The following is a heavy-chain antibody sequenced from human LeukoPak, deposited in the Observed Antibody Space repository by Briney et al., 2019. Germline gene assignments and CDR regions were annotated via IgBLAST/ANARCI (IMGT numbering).Heavy chain of an antibody. V-gene: IGHV3-21*01. D-gene: IGHD6-6*01. CDR1: GFTFSSYS. Sequence: GGSLRLSCAASGFTFSSYSMNWVRQAPGKGLEWVSSISSSSSYIYYADSVKGRFTISRDNAKNSLYLQTNSLRAEDTAVYYCARDLLGAARPRYFDYWGQGTLVTVSS. J-gene: IGHJ4*02. CDR3: ARDLLGAARPRYFDY. CDR2: ISSSSSYI.